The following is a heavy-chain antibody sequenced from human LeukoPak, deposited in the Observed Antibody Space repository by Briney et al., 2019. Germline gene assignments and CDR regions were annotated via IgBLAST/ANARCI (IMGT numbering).Heavy chain of an antibody. Sequence: PGGSLRLSCAASEFTFSSYSMNWVRQAPGKGLEWVSYITNSGNSKSYADSVKGRFTISRDNTKNSLYLQMNSLRAEDTAVYYCAKEDFDSWGQGTLVTVSS. J-gene: IGHJ4*02. CDR2: ITNSGNSK. CDR1: EFTFSSYS. CDR3: AKEDFDS. V-gene: IGHV3-48*01.